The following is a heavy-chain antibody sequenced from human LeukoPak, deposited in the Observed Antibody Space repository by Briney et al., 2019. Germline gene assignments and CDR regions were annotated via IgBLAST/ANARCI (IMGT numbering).Heavy chain of an antibody. CDR1: GFTFSSYG. V-gene: IGHV3-30*02. CDR3: AKPITIFGVVTEANWFDP. D-gene: IGHD3-3*01. CDR2: VRYDGSNT. J-gene: IGHJ5*02. Sequence: GGSLRLSCLASGFTFSSYGIHWVRQAPGKGLEWVAFVRYDGSNTYYADSVKGRFTISRDNSKSTLYLQMNSLRAEDTAVYYCAKPITIFGVVTEANWFDPWGQGTLVTVSS.